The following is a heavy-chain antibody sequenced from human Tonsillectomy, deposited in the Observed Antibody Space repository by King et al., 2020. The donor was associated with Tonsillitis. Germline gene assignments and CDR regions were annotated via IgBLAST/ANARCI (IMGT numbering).Heavy chain of an antibody. J-gene: IGHJ6*02. CDR3: ARDYGGVAARGYYYYGMDV. D-gene: IGHD6-6*01. V-gene: IGHV3-53*01. CDR1: GFIVSSNY. Sequence: VQLVESGGGLIQPGGSLRLSCAASGFIVSSNYMSWVRQAPGKGLEWVSVIYSGGTTYYADSGKGRFTISRDNSKNTLYLQMNSLRAEDTAVYYCARDYGGVAARGYYYYGMDVWGQGTTVTVSS. CDR2: IYSGGTT.